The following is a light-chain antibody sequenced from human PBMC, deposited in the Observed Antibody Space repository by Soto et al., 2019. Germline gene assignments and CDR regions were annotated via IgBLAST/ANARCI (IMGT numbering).Light chain of an antibody. J-gene: IGLJ3*02. CDR2: DVS. V-gene: IGLV2-14*03. CDR3: SSYISGSTPLWV. Sequence: QSALTQPASVSASPGQSISISCTGTSSDIGEYNYVSWYQQYPGKAPKLVIYDVSNRPSGVSSRFSGSKSGNTASLTISGLQAEDEADYYCSSYISGSTPLWVFGGGTKVTVL. CDR1: SSDIGEYNY.